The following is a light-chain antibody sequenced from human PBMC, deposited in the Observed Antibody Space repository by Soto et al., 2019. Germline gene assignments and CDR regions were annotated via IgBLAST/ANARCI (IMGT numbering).Light chain of an antibody. V-gene: IGKV1-5*03. CDR3: QQYNSYS. Sequence: DIQMTQSPSTLSASVGDRVTITCRASQSISSWLAWYQQKPGKAPKLLIYKASSLESGVPSRFSGSGSGTEFTLTISSLQNDDFATYYCQQYNSYSFGQGTKVDIK. CDR1: QSISSW. CDR2: KAS. J-gene: IGKJ1*01.